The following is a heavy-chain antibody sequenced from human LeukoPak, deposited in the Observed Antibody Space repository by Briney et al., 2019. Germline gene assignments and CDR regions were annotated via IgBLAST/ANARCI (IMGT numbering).Heavy chain of an antibody. J-gene: IGHJ6*03. D-gene: IGHD4-17*01. V-gene: IGHV4-39*07. CDR2: IYYSGST. Sequence: SETLSLTCTVSGGSISSSSYYWGWIRQPPGKGLEWIGSIYYSGSTNYNPSLKSRVTISVDTSKNQFSLKLSSVTAADTAVYYCARDYGDYLIKHYYMDVWGKGTTVTVSS. CDR1: GGSISSSSYY. CDR3: ARDYGDYLIKHYYMDV.